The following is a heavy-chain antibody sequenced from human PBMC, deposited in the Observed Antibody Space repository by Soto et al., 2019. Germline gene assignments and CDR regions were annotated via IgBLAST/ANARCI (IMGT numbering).Heavy chain of an antibody. V-gene: IGHV4-59*01. D-gene: IGHD6-6*01. Sequence: QVQLQESGPGLVKPSETLSLTCTVSGGSISSYYWSWIRQPPGNGLEWIGYIYYSGSTNYNPSLKSRVTISVDTSKNQFSLKLSSVTAADTAVYYCARAEYSSSSASGYYYYGIDVWGQGTTVTVSS. J-gene: IGHJ6*02. CDR2: IYYSGST. CDR3: ARAEYSSSSASGYYYYGIDV. CDR1: GGSISSYY.